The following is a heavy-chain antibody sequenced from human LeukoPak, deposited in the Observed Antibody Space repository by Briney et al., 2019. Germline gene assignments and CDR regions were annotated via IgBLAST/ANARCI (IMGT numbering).Heavy chain of an antibody. CDR3: ARDRNWNDDRRAFDI. V-gene: IGHV4-39*07. CDR1: GGSISSSSYY. D-gene: IGHD1-20*01. Sequence: SETLSLTCTVSGGSISSSSYYWGWIRQPPGKGLEWIGSIYYSGSTYYNPSLKSRVTISVDTSKNQFSLKLSSVTAADTAVYYCARDRNWNDDRRAFDIWGQGTMVTVSS. J-gene: IGHJ3*02. CDR2: IYYSGST.